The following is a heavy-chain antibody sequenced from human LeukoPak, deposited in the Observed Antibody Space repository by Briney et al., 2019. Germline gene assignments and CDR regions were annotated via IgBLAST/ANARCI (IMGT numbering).Heavy chain of an antibody. V-gene: IGHV4-59*12. D-gene: IGHD3-10*01. CDR3: ARLRVWFGELPSTDYYMDV. J-gene: IGHJ6*03. CDR1: GGSISSYY. Sequence: SETLSLTCTVSGGSISSYYWSWIRQPPGKGLEWIGYIYYSGSTNYNPSLKSRVTISVDTSKNQFSLKLSSVTAADTAVYYCARLRVWFGELPSTDYYMDVWGKGTTVTISS. CDR2: IYYSGST.